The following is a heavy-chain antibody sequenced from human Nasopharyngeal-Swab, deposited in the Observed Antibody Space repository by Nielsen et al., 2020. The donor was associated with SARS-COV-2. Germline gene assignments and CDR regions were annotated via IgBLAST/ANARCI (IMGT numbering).Heavy chain of an antibody. V-gene: IGHV3-21*01. CDR2: ISSSGDYI. J-gene: IGHJ4*02. Sequence: GESLKISCAASGFTFSSYWMHWVRQAAGKGLEWVSAISSSGDYIYYAPSVKGRFTISRDNAKNSLYLQMNSLRAEDTAVYYCARDTPAMFAYWGQGTLVTVSS. CDR3: ARDTPAMFAY. CDR1: GFTFSSYW.